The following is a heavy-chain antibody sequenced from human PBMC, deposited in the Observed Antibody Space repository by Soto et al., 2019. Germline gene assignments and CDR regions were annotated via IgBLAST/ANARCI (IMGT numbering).Heavy chain of an antibody. CDR3: AKALQLRFLESVYYYYYGMDV. CDR1: GFTFSSYA. CDR2: ISGSGGST. V-gene: IGHV3-23*01. D-gene: IGHD3-3*01. J-gene: IGHJ6*02. Sequence: EVQLLESGGGLVQPGGSLRLSCAASGFTFSSYAMSWVRQAPGKGLEWVSAISGSGGSTYYADSVKGRFTISRDNSKNTLYLQMNSLRAEDTAVYYCAKALQLRFLESVYYYYYGMDVWGQGTTVTVSS.